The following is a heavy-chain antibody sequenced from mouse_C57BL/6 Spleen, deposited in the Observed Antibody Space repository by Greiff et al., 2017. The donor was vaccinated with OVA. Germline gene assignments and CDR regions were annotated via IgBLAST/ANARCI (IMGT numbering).Heavy chain of an antibody. J-gene: IGHJ4*01. Sequence: VQLQRSGAELVRPGASVKLSCTASGFNIKDDYMHWVKQRPEQGLEWIGWIDPENGDTEYASKFQGKATITADTSSNTAYLQLSSLTSEDTAVYYCTTGYYYAMDYWGQGTSVTVSS. D-gene: IGHD2-2*01. V-gene: IGHV14-4*01. CDR2: IDPENGDT. CDR1: GFNIKDDY. CDR3: TTGYYYAMDY.